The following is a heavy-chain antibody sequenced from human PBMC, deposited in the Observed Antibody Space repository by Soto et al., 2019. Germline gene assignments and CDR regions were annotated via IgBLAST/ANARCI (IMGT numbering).Heavy chain of an antibody. CDR3: WTNYGDYYYYYMDV. Sequence: EVQLVESGGGVVRPGGSLRLSCAASGFTFDDYGMSWVRQAPGKGLEWVSGINWNGGSTGYADSVKGRFTISSENAANSLFLQKNSLRAEDTALYHCWTNYGDYYYYYMDVWGKGTTVTVSS. CDR2: INWNGGST. CDR1: GFTFDDYG. J-gene: IGHJ6*03. V-gene: IGHV3-20*01. D-gene: IGHD4-17*01.